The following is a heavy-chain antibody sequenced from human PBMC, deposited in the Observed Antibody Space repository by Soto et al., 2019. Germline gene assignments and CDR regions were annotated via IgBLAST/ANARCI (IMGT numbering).Heavy chain of an antibody. CDR3: ARGSFLEWLSYYYYYYMDV. D-gene: IGHD3-3*02. Sequence: SETLSLTCAVYGGSFSGYYWSWIRQPPGKGLEWIGEINHSGSTNYNPSLKSRVTISVDTSKNQFSLKLSSVTAADTAVYYCARGSFLEWLSYYYYYYMDVWGKGTTVTVSS. V-gene: IGHV4-34*01. CDR2: INHSGST. J-gene: IGHJ6*03. CDR1: GGSFSGYY.